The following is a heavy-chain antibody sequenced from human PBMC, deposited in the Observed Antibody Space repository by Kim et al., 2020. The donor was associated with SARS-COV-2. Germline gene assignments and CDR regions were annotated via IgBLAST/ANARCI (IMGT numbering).Heavy chain of an antibody. D-gene: IGHD6-13*01. CDR2: IYYSGST. J-gene: IGHJ5*02. CDR1: GGSITSYY. V-gene: IGHV4-59*08. CDR3: ARLSSSWYKEGWFDP. Sequence: SETLSLTCTVSGGSITSYYWNWIRQPPGQVLEWIGYIYYSGSTTYNPSLKSRVTISVDTSRNQFSLKLTSVTAADTAVYHCARLSSSWYKEGWFDPWGQGTLVTVSS.